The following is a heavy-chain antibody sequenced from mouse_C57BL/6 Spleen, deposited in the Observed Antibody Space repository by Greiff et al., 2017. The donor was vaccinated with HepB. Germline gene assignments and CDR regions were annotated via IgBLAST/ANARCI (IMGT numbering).Heavy chain of an antibody. V-gene: IGHV1-74*01. CDR1: GYTFTSYW. J-gene: IGHJ2*01. D-gene: IGHD1-1*01. Sequence: QVQLQQPGAELVKPGASVKVSCKASGYTFTSYWMHWVKQRPGQGLEWIGRIHPSDSDTNYNQKFKGKATLTVDKSSSTAYMQLSSLTSEDSAVYYCAPLITTVVATSFDYWGQGPTLTVSS. CDR3: APLITTVVATSFDY. CDR2: IHPSDSDT.